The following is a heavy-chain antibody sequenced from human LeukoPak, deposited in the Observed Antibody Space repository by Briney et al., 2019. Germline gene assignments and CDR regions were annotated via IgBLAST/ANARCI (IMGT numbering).Heavy chain of an antibody. J-gene: IGHJ6*04. CDR2: ISSGSSTI. CDR1: GFTFSDYY. V-gene: IGHV3-11*04. CDR3: AELGITMIGGV. D-gene: IGHD3-10*02. Sequence: KPGGSLRLSCAASGFTFSDYYMSWIRQAPGKGLEWVSYISSGSSTIYYADSVKGRFTVSRDNGKKSLYLHMNSLRAEDTAVYYCAELGITMIGGVWGKGTTVTISS.